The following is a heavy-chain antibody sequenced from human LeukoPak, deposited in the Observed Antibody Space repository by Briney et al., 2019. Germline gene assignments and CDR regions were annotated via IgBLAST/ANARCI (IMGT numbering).Heavy chain of an antibody. V-gene: IGHV4-39*07. CDR1: GGSISSSSYY. CDR2: IYYSGST. CDR3: ARVVGIVVVVAASYFDY. D-gene: IGHD2-15*01. Sequence: PSETLSLTCTVSGGSISSSSYYWGWIRQPPGKGLEWIGSIYYSGSTYYNPSLKSRVTTSVDTSKNQFSLKLSSVTAADTAVYYCARVVGIVVVVAASYFDYWGQGTLVTVSS. J-gene: IGHJ4*02.